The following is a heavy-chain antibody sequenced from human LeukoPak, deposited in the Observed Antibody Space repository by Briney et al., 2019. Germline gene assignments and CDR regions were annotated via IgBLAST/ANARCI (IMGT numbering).Heavy chain of an antibody. CDR1: GGTFSSYA. J-gene: IGHJ4*02. V-gene: IGHV1-69*13. D-gene: IGHD3-3*01. Sequence: SVKVSCKASGGTFSSYAISWVRQAPGQGLEWMGGIIPIFGTANYAQKFQGRVTITADESTSTAYMELSSLRSEDTAVYYCARDQMRDGVVIISDYWGQGTLVTVSS. CDR3: ARDQMRDGVVIISDY. CDR2: IIPIFGTA.